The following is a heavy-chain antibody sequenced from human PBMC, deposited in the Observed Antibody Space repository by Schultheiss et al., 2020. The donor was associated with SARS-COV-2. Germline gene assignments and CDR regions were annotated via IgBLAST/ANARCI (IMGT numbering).Heavy chain of an antibody. J-gene: IGHJ3*02. D-gene: IGHD6-13*01. CDR3: AKDHPPLIAAAGFAFDI. V-gene: IGHV1-69*13. CDR1: GYTFTSYD. Sequence: SVKVSCKASGYTFTSYDINWVRQATGQGLEWMGGIIPIFGTANYAQKFQGRVTITADESTSTAYMELSSLRSEDTAVYYCAKDHPPLIAAAGFAFDIWGQGTMVTVSS. CDR2: IIPIFGTA.